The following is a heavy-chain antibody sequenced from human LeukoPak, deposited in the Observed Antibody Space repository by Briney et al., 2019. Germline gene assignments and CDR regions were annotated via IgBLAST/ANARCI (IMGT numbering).Heavy chain of an antibody. D-gene: IGHD3-9*01. Sequence: GGSLRLSCSVSGFSFSTYGMSWVRQAPRKGLEWVSTIYGSDDTTRYAESVKGRFTISRDNSKETLYLQMNNLRAEDTAVYYCAKDQRPDTGYDIDYWGQGTLVTVSS. CDR1: GFSFSTYG. CDR2: IYGSDDTT. J-gene: IGHJ4*02. CDR3: AKDQRPDTGYDIDY. V-gene: IGHV3-23*01.